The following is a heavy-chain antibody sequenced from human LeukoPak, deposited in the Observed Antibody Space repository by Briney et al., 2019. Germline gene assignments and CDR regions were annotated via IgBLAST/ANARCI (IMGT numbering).Heavy chain of an antibody. Sequence: SVKVSCKASGGTFSGYAISWVRQAPGQGLEWMGGIIPIFGTANYAQKFQGRVTITTDESTSTAYMELSSLRSEDTAVYYCASTPCSGGSCHGNYYYYMDVWGKGTTVTVSS. D-gene: IGHD2-15*01. J-gene: IGHJ6*03. CDR2: IIPIFGTA. CDR3: ASTPCSGGSCHGNYYYYMDV. CDR1: GGTFSGYA. V-gene: IGHV1-69*05.